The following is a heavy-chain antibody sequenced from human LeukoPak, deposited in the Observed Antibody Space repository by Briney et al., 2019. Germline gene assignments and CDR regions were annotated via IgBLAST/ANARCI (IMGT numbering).Heavy chain of an antibody. Sequence: ASVKVSCKASGYTFTGYYMHWVRQAPGQGLEWMGWINPNSGGTNYAQKFQGWVTMTRDTSISTAYMELSRLRSDDTAVYYCARARPYSSGCDYWSQGTLVTVSS. D-gene: IGHD6-19*01. CDR1: GYTFTGYY. CDR2: INPNSGGT. V-gene: IGHV1-2*04. CDR3: ARARPYSSGCDY. J-gene: IGHJ4*02.